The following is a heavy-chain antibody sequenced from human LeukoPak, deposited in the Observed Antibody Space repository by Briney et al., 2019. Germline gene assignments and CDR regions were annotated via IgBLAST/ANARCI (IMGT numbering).Heavy chain of an antibody. V-gene: IGHV3-30*18. CDR1: GFTFSRFG. D-gene: IGHD4-17*01. CDR3: AKDASTVTLHADY. J-gene: IGHJ4*02. Sequence: PGGSLRLSCAASGFTFSRFGMHWVRQAPGKGLEWVAVLSYDGTNNYYADSVKGRFTISRDNSKNTLYLQMNSLRAEDTAVYYCAKDASTVTLHADYWGQGTLVTVSS. CDR2: LSYDGTNN.